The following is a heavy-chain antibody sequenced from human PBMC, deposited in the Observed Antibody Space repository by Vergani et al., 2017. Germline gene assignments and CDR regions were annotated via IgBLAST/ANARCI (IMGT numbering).Heavy chain of an antibody. Sequence: EVQLVQSGAEVKKPGESLKISCQISGYSFTNYWIGWVRQMPGKGLEWMGIIHPADSDTRYSPSFQGQVTNSVDKSISTAYLQRCSLRASDSAMYYCARLYGRDSSGSKYFDYWGQGTLVTVSS. CDR1: GYSFTNYW. V-gene: IGHV5-51*01. CDR3: ARLYGRDSSGSKYFDY. D-gene: IGHD3-22*01. J-gene: IGHJ4*02. CDR2: IHPADSDT.